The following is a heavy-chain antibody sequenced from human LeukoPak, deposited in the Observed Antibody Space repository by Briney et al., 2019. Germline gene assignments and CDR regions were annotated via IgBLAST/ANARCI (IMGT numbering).Heavy chain of an antibody. Sequence: GRSLRLSCAASGFTLSSYAMHWVRQAPGKGLEWVAVISYDGSNKYYADSVKGRFTISRDNSKNTLYLQMNSLRAEDTAVYYCARTVTSMITFGGVIVHASFDYWGQGALVTVSS. CDR2: ISYDGSNK. CDR1: GFTLSSYA. J-gene: IGHJ4*02. D-gene: IGHD3-16*02. V-gene: IGHV3-30*04. CDR3: ARTVTSMITFGGVIVHASFDY.